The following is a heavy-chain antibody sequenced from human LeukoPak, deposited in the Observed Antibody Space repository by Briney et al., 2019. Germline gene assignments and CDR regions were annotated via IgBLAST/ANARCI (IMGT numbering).Heavy chain of an antibody. CDR3: ARDFYDGFALDY. D-gene: IGHD2/OR15-2a*01. CDR1: GFTFNTYS. V-gene: IGHV3-21*01. Sequence: GGSLRLSCAASGFTFNTYSMNWVRQAPGKGLEWVSFIFSSSTYIYYTDSVKGRFTISRDNAKNSLYLQMNSLKAEDTAVYYCARDFYDGFALDYWGQGTLVTVSS. J-gene: IGHJ4*02. CDR2: IFSSSTYI.